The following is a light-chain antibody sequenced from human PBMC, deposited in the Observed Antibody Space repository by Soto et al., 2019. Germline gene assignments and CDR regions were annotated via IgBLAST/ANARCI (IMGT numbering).Light chain of an antibody. CDR1: QSVNNNY. CDR2: GAS. CDR3: QQYATSPRT. Sequence: ENVLTQSPGTLSLSPGEEATLSCRASQSVNNNYLAWYQQIPGQPPRLLIYGASSRATGIPDRFSGRGSGTDFTLTIARLEPEDFSVYYCQQYATSPRTFGQGTRWIS. V-gene: IGKV3-20*01. J-gene: IGKJ1*01.